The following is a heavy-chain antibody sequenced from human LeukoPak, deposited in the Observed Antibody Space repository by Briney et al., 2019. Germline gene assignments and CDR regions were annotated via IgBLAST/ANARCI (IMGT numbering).Heavy chain of an antibody. CDR2: IIPIFGTA. CDR3: AREYGVDCSGGSCYSSWFDP. V-gene: IGHV1-69*06. CDR1: GGTSSSYA. J-gene: IGHJ5*02. Sequence: SVKVSCKASGGTSSSYAISWVRQAPGQGLEWMGGIIPIFGTANYAQKFQGRVTITADKSTSTAYMELSSLRSEDTAVYYCAREYGVDCSGGSCYSSWFDPWGQGTLVTVSS. D-gene: IGHD2-15*01.